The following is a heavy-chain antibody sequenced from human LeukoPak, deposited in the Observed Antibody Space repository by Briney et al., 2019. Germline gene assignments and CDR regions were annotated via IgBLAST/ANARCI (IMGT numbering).Heavy chain of an antibody. CDR1: GGSISSYY. D-gene: IGHD3-16*02. Sequence: SETLSLTCTVSGGSISSYYWSWIRQPPGKGLEWIGYIYYSGSTNYNTSLQSRVTISVDTSKNQLSLKLSSVIAADTAVYYCARSPGVQLYPVYWGQGTLVTVSS. V-gene: IGHV4-59*01. CDR3: ARSPGVQLYPVY. J-gene: IGHJ4*02. CDR2: IYYSGST.